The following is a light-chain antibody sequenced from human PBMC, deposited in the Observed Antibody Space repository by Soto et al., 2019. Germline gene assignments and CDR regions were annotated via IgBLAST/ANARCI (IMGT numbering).Light chain of an antibody. CDR3: TSYAGSYTLGV. V-gene: IGLV2-11*01. CDR2: DVT. J-gene: IGLJ3*02. CDR1: SSDVGGYNF. Sequence: QSALTPPRSVSGSPGQSVTISCTGTSSDVGGYNFVSWYQQYPGKAPKLIIYDVTKRPSGVPSRFSGSKSGNTASLTISGLLAADEGDYYCTSYAGSYTLGVFGGGTKVTVL.